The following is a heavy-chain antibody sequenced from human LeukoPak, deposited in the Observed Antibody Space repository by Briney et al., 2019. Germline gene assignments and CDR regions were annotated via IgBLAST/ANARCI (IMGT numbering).Heavy chain of an antibody. CDR1: GFTFSSYA. CDR2: ISGSGGST. CDR3: TSSSSRGIYYYYYYMDV. V-gene: IGHV3-23*01. Sequence: PGGSLRLSCAASGFTFSSYAMSWVRQAPGKGLEWVSAISGSGGSTYYADSVKGRFAISRDNSKNTLYLQMNSLRAEDTAVYYCTSSSSRGIYYYYYYMDVWGKGPRSPSP. D-gene: IGHD6-6*01. J-gene: IGHJ6*03.